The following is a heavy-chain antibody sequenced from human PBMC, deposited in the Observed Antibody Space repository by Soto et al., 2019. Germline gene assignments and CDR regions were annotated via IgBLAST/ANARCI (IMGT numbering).Heavy chain of an antibody. CDR1: GFTFSSYS. V-gene: IGHV3-23*01. D-gene: IGHD2-2*01. Sequence: PXVSLRLSCAASGFTFSSYSMNWVRQAPGKGLEWVSRISGNGGDINYADSVKGRFTISRDNSKNTLYLQMNSLRAEDTAVYYCAKRGDIVEVSRTFVGYGMDVWGQGTTVTVSS. CDR2: ISGNGGDI. J-gene: IGHJ6*02. CDR3: AKRGDIVEVSRTFVGYGMDV.